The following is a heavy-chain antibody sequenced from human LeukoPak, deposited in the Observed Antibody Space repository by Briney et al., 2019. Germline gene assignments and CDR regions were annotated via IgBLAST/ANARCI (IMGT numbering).Heavy chain of an antibody. CDR1: GYTLTELS. CDR3: ARDHDQWELLLWLDY. CDR2: FDPEDGET. D-gene: IGHD1-26*01. Sequence: ASVKVSRKVSGYTLTELSMHWVRQAPGKGLEWMGGFDPEDGETIYAQKFQGRVTMTEDTSTDTAYMELSRLRSDDTAVYYCARDHDQWELLLWLDYWGQGTLVTVSS. V-gene: IGHV1-24*01. J-gene: IGHJ4*02.